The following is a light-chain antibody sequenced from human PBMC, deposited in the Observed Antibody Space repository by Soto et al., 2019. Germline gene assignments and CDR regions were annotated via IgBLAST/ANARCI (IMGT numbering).Light chain of an antibody. Sequence: DIQMTQSPSSLSASVGDRVTITCRASQTINSFLNWYQQKPGKAPKLLIYAASSLQSGVPSRFSGSGSEIDFTLTISSLQPEDFATYYCQQSYSTPPTFGGGTKVDIK. CDR1: QTINSF. J-gene: IGKJ4*01. V-gene: IGKV1-39*01. CDR2: AAS. CDR3: QQSYSTPPT.